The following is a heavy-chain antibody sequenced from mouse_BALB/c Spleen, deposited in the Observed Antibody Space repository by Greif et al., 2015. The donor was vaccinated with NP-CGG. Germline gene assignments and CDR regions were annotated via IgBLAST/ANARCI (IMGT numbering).Heavy chain of an antibody. V-gene: IGHV5-12-1*01. CDR3: ARYDGYYYYAMDY. CDR1: GFAFSSYD. J-gene: IGHJ4*01. CDR2: ISSGGGST. D-gene: IGHD2-3*01. Sequence: EVQGVESGGGLVKPGGSLKLSCAASGFAFSSYDMSWVRQTPEKRLEWVAYISSGGGSTYYPDTVKGRFTISRDNAKNTLYLQMSSLKSEDTAMYYCARYDGYYYYAMDYWGQGTPVTVSS.